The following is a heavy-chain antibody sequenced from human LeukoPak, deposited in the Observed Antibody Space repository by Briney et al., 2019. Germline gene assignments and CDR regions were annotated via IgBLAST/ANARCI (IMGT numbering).Heavy chain of an antibody. Sequence: GGSLRLSCAASGFTFDDYAMHWFRQAPGKGLEWVSGISWNSGSIGYADSVKGRFTISRDNAKNSLYLQMNSLRAEDSAMFYCVRDHVGGSCVDCPLGDAFDTWGQGAMVTVSS. J-gene: IGHJ3*02. V-gene: IGHV3-9*01. CDR2: ISWNSGSI. CDR1: GFTFDDYA. CDR3: VRDHVGGSCVDCPLGDAFDT. D-gene: IGHD2-15*01.